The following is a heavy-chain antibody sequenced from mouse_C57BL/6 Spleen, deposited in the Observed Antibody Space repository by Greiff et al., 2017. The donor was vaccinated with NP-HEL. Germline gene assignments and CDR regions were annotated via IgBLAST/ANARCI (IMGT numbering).Heavy chain of an antibody. CDR3: ARRKDRYFDV. J-gene: IGHJ1*03. CDR1: GYTFTTYW. CDR2: IYPGSGST. Sequence: QVQLQQPGAELVKPGASVKMSCKASGYTFTTYWITWVKQRPGQGLEWIGDIYPGSGSTNYNEKFKSKATLTVDTSSSTAYMQLSSLTSEDSAVYYCARRKDRYFDVWGTGTTVTVSS. V-gene: IGHV1-55*01.